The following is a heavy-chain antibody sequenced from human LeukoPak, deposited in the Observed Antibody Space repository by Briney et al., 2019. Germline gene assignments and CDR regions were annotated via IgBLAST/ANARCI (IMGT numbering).Heavy chain of an antibody. CDR3: ARGVYDNSYGMDV. Sequence: GGSLRLSCAAPGFTFISNSGNGVGQAPGKGLKWVSSISSSSSYIYYADSVKGRFTISRDNAKNSLYLQMNSLRAEDTAVYYCARGVYDNSYGMDVWGQGTTVTVSS. V-gene: IGHV3-21*01. J-gene: IGHJ6*02. D-gene: IGHD5/OR15-5a*01. CDR2: ISSSSSYI. CDR1: GFTFISNS.